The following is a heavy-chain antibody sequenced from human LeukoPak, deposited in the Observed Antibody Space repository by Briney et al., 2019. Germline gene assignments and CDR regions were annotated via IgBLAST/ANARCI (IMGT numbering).Heavy chain of an antibody. CDR3: ARHDHYYDSSGYYFHYYGMDV. V-gene: IGHV5-51*01. D-gene: IGHD3-22*01. Sequence: GESLKISCKGSGYSFTSYWIGWVRQMPGKGLEWMGIIYPGDFDTRYSPSFQGQVTISADKSISTAYLQWSSLKASDTAMYYCARHDHYYDSSGYYFHYYGMDVWGQGTTVTVSS. J-gene: IGHJ6*02. CDR2: IYPGDFDT. CDR1: GYSFTSYW.